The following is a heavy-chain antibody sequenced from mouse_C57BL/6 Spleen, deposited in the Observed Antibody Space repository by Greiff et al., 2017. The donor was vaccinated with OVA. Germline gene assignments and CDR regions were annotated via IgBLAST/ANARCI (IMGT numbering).Heavy chain of an antibody. D-gene: IGHD4-1*01. CDR2: IYPGSGST. CDR3: SVSLTGTSPFAY. J-gene: IGHJ3*01. Sequence: VQLQQPGAELVKPGASVKMSCKASGYTFTSYWITWVKQRPGQGLEWIGDIYPGSGSTNYNEKFTSKATLTVATSSSTAYMQLSSLTSEDSAVYYCSVSLTGTSPFAYWGQGTLVTVSA. CDR1: GYTFTSYW. V-gene: IGHV1-55*01.